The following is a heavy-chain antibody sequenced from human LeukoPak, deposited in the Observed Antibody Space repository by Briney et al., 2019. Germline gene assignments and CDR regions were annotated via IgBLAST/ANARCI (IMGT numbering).Heavy chain of an antibody. V-gene: IGHV3-30*02. CDR3: APRSGYCSSTSCSYFDY. Sequence: PGGSLRLSCEASGFTFSSYGMHWVRQAPGKGLEWVAFIRYDGSNKYYADSVKGRFTISRDNSKNTLYLQMNSLRAEDTAVYYCAPRSGYCSSTSCSYFDYWGQGTLVTVSS. J-gene: IGHJ4*02. CDR2: IRYDGSNK. D-gene: IGHD2-2*01. CDR1: GFTFSSYG.